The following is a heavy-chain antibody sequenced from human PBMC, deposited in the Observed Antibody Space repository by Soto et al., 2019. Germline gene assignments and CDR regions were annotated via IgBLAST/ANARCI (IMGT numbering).Heavy chain of an antibody. CDR1: GDTFSFYS. V-gene: IGHV1-69*04. D-gene: IGHD3-10*01. CDR3: ATSYGSGYRAFDY. J-gene: IGHJ4*02. CDR2: VNPILSMS. Sequence: QVQLVQSGAEVKRPGSWVKVSCKASGDTFSFYSINWVRQSPGLGLEWMGRVNPILSMSNYAQRFQGRVTMTADKSTSTAYMELSGLRSEDTAMYYCATSYGSGYRAFDYWGQGALVTVSS.